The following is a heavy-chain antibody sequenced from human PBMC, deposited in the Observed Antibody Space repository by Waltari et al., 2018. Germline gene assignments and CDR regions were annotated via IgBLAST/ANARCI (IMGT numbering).Heavy chain of an antibody. Sequence: EVQLVESGGGLVQPGGSLRLSCAASGFSFRAYWMTWVRPPPGKGLEWVANRKGDGSKENYVDSVKGRFSMSTDIAKNSLFLQMTSLRAEDTAVYYCARDYNYFSDSMWYDAFDIWGQGTMVTVSS. CDR3: ARDYNYFSDSMWYDAFDI. J-gene: IGHJ3*02. CDR1: GFSFRAYW. D-gene: IGHD2-15*01. CDR2: RKGDGSKE. V-gene: IGHV3-7*01.